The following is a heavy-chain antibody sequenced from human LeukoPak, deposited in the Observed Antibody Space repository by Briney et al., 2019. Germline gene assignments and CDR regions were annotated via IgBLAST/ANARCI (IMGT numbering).Heavy chain of an antibody. Sequence: SETLSLTCTVSGGSINSDAYYWTWIRQPAGKGLEWIGRIHSTGGPSYNPSLKSRITISIDASKNQFSLKLTSVSAADSAVYYCARDRGITTARGVPSWFDPLGQGTLVTVSS. D-gene: IGHD3-10*01. V-gene: IGHV4-61*02. CDR1: GGSINSDAYY. CDR2: IHSTGGP. J-gene: IGHJ5*02. CDR3: ARDRGITTARGVPSWFDP.